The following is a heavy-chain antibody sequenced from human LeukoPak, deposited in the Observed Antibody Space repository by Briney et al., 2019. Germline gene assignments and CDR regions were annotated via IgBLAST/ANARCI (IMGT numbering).Heavy chain of an antibody. J-gene: IGHJ5*02. CDR2: THPGDSDT. Sequence: GESLKISCKGSGYSFTTYWIGWVRQMPGKGLEWMGVTHPGDSDTRYSPSFQGQVTISADKSISTAFLQWSSLKASDTAMYYCARHSHHEALDPWGQGTLVTVSS. CDR1: GYSFTTYW. V-gene: IGHV5-51*01. CDR3: ARHSHHEALDP.